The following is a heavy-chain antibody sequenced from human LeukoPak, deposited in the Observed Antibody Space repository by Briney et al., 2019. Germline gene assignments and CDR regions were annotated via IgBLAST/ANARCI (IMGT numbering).Heavy chain of an antibody. CDR1: GYTFTGYY. V-gene: IGHV1-2*02. J-gene: IGHJ3*02. Sequence: GESLKISCKGSGYTFTGYYMHWVRQAPGQGLEWMGWINPNSGGTNYAQKFQGRVTMTRDTSISTAYMELSRLRSDDTAVYYCARGPSYAFDIWGQGTMVTVSS. CDR2: INPNSGGT. CDR3: ARGPSYAFDI. D-gene: IGHD6-6*01.